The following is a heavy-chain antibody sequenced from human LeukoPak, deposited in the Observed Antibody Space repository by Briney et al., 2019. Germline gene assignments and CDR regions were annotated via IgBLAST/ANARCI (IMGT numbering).Heavy chain of an antibody. Sequence: ASVKVSCKASGYTFTGYYMHWVRQAPGQGLEWMGWINPNSGGTNYAQKFQGRVTMTRDTSISTAYMELSRLRSDDTAVYYCAKDPAGYYDSSGYFGYFDYWGQGTLVTVSS. D-gene: IGHD3-22*01. CDR2: INPNSGGT. CDR1: GYTFTGYY. J-gene: IGHJ4*02. V-gene: IGHV1-2*02. CDR3: AKDPAGYYDSSGYFGYFDY.